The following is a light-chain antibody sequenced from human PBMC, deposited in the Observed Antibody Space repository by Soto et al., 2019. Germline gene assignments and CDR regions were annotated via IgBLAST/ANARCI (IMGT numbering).Light chain of an antibody. V-gene: IGLV1-44*01. Sequence: QSVLTQPPSASGTRGQRVTISCSGSSSNIGSNAINWYQQLPGTAPKLLMHSSNQRPSGVPDRFSGSKSGTSASLAISGLQSEDEADYYCAAWDDSLNGVVFGGGTKLTVL. CDR2: SSN. CDR3: AAWDDSLNGVV. J-gene: IGLJ2*01. CDR1: SSNIGSNA.